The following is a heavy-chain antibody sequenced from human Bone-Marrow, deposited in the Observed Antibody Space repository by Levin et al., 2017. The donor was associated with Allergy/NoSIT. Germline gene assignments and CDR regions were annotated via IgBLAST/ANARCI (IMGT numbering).Heavy chain of an antibody. CDR3: ARGGLLGFGTYGMDV. CDR1: GFTFSSYG. V-gene: IGHV3-33*01. CDR2: IWYDGSNK. Sequence: GESLKISCAASGFTFSSYGMHWVRQAPGKGLEWVAVIWYDGSNKYYADSVKGRFTISRDNSKNTLYLQMNSLRAEDTAVYYCARGGLLGFGTYGMDVWGQGTTVTVSS. D-gene: IGHD3-10*01. J-gene: IGHJ6*02.